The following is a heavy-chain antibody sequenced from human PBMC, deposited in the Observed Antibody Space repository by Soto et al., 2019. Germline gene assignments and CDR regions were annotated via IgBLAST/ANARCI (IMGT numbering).Heavy chain of an antibody. Sequence: ASVKVSCKASGGTFSSYAISWVRQAPGQGLEWMGWISAYNGNTNYAQKLQGRVTMTTDTSTSTAYMELRSLRSDDTAVYYCARVAPAGPDDFDYWGQGTLVTVSS. CDR1: GGTFSSYA. D-gene: IGHD2-2*01. J-gene: IGHJ4*02. CDR2: ISAYNGNT. CDR3: ARVAPAGPDDFDY. V-gene: IGHV1-18*01.